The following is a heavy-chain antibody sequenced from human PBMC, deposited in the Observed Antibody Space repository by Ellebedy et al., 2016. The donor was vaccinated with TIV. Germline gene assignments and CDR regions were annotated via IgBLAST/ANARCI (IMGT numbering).Heavy chain of an antibody. CDR1: GGTFSSYA. CDR2: IIPIFGTA. V-gene: IGHV1-69*13. J-gene: IGHJ4*02. D-gene: IGHD3-22*01. CDR3: ARFLTYYYDSSGYYPYYFDY. Sequence: AASVKVSCKASGGTFSSYAISWVRQAPGQGLEWMGGIIPIFGTANYAQKFQGRVTITADESTSTAYMELSSLRSEDTAVYYCARFLTYYYDSSGYYPYYFDYWGQGTLVTVSS.